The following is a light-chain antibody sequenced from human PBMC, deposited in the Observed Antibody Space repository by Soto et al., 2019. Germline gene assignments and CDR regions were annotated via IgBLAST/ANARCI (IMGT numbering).Light chain of an antibody. CDR1: QSVSSY. J-gene: IGKJ5*01. CDR2: DAS. Sequence: EIVLTQSPATLSLSAGERATLSCRASQSVSSYLAWYHQKPGQAPRLLIYDASNRATGIPARFSGSGSGTDFTLTISSLQPEDFAVYYCQQRSNWPITFGQGTRLEI. CDR3: QQRSNWPIT. V-gene: IGKV3-11*01.